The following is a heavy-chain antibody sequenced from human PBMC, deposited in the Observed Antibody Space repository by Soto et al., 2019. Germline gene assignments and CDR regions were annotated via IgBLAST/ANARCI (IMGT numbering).Heavy chain of an antibody. CDR3: XXXXXXXXXXDX. CDR2: IRSRSNGYAT. V-gene: IGHV3-73*02. Sequence: EVQLVESGGGLVQPGGSLKLSCAASGFTLSGSVIYWVXXPXXXXXXWVGRIRSRSNGYATAYAASVRGRFTISRDDSXXTXXLXXXXXXXXXXXXXXXXXXXXXXXXXDXWGQGTLVTVSS. CDR1: GFTLSGSV. J-gene: IGHJ4*02.